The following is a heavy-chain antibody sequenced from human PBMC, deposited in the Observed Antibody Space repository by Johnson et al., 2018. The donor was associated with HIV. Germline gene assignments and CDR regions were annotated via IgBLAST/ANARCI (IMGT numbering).Heavy chain of an antibody. CDR3: ARESIHSSGWSPEALDI. Sequence: QVQLVESGGDLVKPGGSLRLSCAASGFIFSDYSMSWVRQAPGKGLEWVAVISYDGSNKYYADSVKGRFTISRDNSKNTLYLQMNSLRAEDTALYYCARESIHSSGWSPEALDIWGQGTMVTVSS. V-gene: IGHV3-30-3*01. J-gene: IGHJ3*02. CDR2: ISYDGSNK. CDR1: GFIFSDYS. D-gene: IGHD6-19*01.